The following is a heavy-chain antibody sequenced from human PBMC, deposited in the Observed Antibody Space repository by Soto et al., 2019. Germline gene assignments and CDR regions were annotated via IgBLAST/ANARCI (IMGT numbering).Heavy chain of an antibody. CDR3: AHLSIATRRTFDY. Sequence: PGGSLRLSCTASGFSVSIEYMTWVRQGPGKGLEWVSALYSGGATYYADSVKGRFTISRDNSKNTLYLQMNSLRVEDTAVYYCAHLSIATRRTFDYWGQGTLVTLSS. CDR2: LYSGGAT. V-gene: IGHV3-66*01. D-gene: IGHD6-6*01. J-gene: IGHJ4*01. CDR1: GFSVSIEY.